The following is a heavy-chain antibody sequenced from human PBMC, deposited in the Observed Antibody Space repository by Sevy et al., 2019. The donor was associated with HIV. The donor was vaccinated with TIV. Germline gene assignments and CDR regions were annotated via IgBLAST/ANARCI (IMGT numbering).Heavy chain of an antibody. Sequence: ASVKVSCKASGYTFTSYGISWARQAPGQGLEWMGWISVYNGNTNYAQMLQARVTMTTDKSTSTAYMELRSLRSDDTAVYYCARAGYYSGFYDILTGLDYWGQGTLVTVSS. CDR3: ARAGYYSGFYDILTGLDY. D-gene: IGHD3-9*01. CDR2: ISVYNGNT. CDR1: GYTFTSYG. V-gene: IGHV1-18*01. J-gene: IGHJ4*02.